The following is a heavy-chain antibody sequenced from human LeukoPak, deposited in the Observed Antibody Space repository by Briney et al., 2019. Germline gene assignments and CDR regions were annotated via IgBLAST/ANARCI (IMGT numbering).Heavy chain of an antibody. CDR2: FSAYNGNT. CDR3: ARMEMATAIFDY. J-gene: IGHJ4*02. Sequence: GESLEISCKGSGYTFTSYWIGWVRQAPGQGLEWVGWFSAYNGNTNYAQNRQGRVTMTTDTSKTTAYMELRSLRSDDTAMYYCARMEMATAIFDYWGQGTLLTLSS. D-gene: IGHD5-24*01. CDR1: GYTFTSYW. V-gene: IGHV1-18*04.